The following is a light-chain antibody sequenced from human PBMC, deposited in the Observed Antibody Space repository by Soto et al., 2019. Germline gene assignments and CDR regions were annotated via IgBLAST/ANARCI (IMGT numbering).Light chain of an antibody. CDR1: QTISSY. Sequence: DIQMTQSPASLSASVGDRVSITCRASQTISSYLNWYQQKPGAAPKLLIYSASTLQSGVPSRFSGSGFGTDYTLTISSLQPADFAVYYCQQTFRTPHTFCQGTKLDIE. CDR3: QQTFRTPHT. CDR2: SAS. J-gene: IGKJ2*01. V-gene: IGKV1-39*01.